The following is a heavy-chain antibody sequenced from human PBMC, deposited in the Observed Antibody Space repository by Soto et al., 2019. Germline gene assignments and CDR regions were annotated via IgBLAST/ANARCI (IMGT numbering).Heavy chain of an antibody. D-gene: IGHD6-19*01. CDR2: IYYSGST. V-gene: IGHV4-39*01. J-gene: IGHJ5*02. CDR1: GGSISSSSYY. Sequence: SETLSLTCTVSGGSISSSSYYWGWIRQPPGKGLEWIGSIYYSGSTYYNPSLKSRVTISVDTSKNQFSLKLSSVTAADTAVYYCARQGLQQWLVVISVGWFDPWGQGTLVTVSS. CDR3: ARQGLQQWLVVISVGWFDP.